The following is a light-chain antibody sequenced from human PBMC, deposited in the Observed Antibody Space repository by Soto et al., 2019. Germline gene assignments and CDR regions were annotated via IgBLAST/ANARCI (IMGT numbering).Light chain of an antibody. CDR3: QQGGNWPVT. CDR2: GAS. CDR1: QTVSSNY. Sequence: EIILTQSPDTLSLSPGERATLSCRASQTVSSNYSAWCQKRPGQAPRLLIYGASTRAAGIPDRFSGSGSGTDFTLTISRLEPEDFAVYFCQQGGNWPVTFGQGTRVEIK. V-gene: IGKV3D-20*02. J-gene: IGKJ5*01.